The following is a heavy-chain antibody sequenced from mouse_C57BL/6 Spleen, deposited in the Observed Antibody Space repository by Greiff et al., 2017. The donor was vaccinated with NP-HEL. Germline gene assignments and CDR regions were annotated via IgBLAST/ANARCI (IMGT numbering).Heavy chain of an antibody. Sequence: EVLLVESGGGLVKPGGSLTLSCAASGFTFSDYGMHWVRQAPAKGLEWVVYISSGSSTIYYADTVKGRFTISRDNAKNTLFLQMTKLRSEDTAMYYCERGNYGYWGQGTTLTVSS. CDR3: ERGNYGY. J-gene: IGHJ2*01. D-gene: IGHD2-1*01. CDR2: ISSGSSTI. CDR1: GFTFSDYG. V-gene: IGHV5-17*01.